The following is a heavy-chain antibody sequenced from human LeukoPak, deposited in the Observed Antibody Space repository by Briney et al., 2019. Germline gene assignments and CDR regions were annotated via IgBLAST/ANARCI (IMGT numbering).Heavy chain of an antibody. V-gene: IGHV3-11*01. Sequence: GGSLRLSCAASGFTFSDYYMSWIRQAPGKGLEWVSYISSSSSTLSYADSVKGRFTISRDNAKNSLFLQMNSLRAEDTAVYYCVRDVTGWPNWFDSWGQGTLVTVSS. D-gene: IGHD2-21*02. CDR1: GFTFSDYY. J-gene: IGHJ5*01. CDR2: ISSSSSTL. CDR3: VRDVTGWPNWFDS.